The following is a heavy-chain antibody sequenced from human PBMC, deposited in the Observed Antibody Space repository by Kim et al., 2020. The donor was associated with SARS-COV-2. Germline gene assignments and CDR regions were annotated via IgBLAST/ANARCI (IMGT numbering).Heavy chain of an antibody. D-gene: IGHD4-17*01. V-gene: IGHV3-21*01. J-gene: IGHJ5*02. Sequence: ADAVKGRFTISRDNAKNSLYLQMNSLRAEDTAVYYCARDLMTTVTTSGYPWGQGTLVTVSS. CDR3: ARDLMTTVTTSGYP.